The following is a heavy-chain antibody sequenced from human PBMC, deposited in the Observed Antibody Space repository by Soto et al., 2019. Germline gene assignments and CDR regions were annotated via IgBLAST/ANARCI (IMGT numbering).Heavy chain of an antibody. CDR1: GYSFTSSA. J-gene: IGHJ6*02. D-gene: IGHD3-16*01. Sequence: QVQLVQSGAEVKKPGASVKVSCKASGYSFTSSAMHWVRQAPGQRLEWMGWINAGNGNTKYSQKFQGRVTITRDTSASTVYMELSSLRSEDTAVYYCAILGFDGMVVWGQGTTVTVSS. CDR2: INAGNGNT. CDR3: AILGFDGMVV. V-gene: IGHV1-3*01.